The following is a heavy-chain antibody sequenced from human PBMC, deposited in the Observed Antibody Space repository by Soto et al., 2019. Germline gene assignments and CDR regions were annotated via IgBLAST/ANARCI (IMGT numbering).Heavy chain of an antibody. Sequence: QITLKESGPTLVKPTQTLTLTCTFSGFSLSTSGVGVGWIRQPPGKALEWLALIYWNDDKRYSPSLKSRLTITKDTSKNQVVLTMTNMDPVATAPYYCAHSTWELATYGAFDIWGQGTMVTVSS. CDR3: AHSTWELATYGAFDI. D-gene: IGHD1-26*01. J-gene: IGHJ3*02. V-gene: IGHV2-5*01. CDR2: IYWNDDK. CDR1: GFSLSTSGVG.